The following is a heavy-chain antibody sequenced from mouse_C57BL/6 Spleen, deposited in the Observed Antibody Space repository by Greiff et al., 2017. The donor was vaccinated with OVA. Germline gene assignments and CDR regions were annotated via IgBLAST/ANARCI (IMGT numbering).Heavy chain of an antibody. Sequence: DVQLQESGPELVKPGASVKISCKASGYSFTGYYMNWVKQSPEKSLEWIGEINPSTGGTTYNQKFKAKATLTVDKSSSTAYMQLKSLTSEDSAVYYCAREDGYEVEVDYWGQGTTLTVSS. J-gene: IGHJ2*01. CDR2: INPSTGGT. CDR1: GYSFTGYY. V-gene: IGHV1-42*01. CDR3: AREDGYEVEVDY. D-gene: IGHD2-2*01.